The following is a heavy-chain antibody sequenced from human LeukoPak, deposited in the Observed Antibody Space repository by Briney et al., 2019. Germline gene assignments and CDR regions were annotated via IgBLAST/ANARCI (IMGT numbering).Heavy chain of an antibody. CDR2: ISGSDSRT. J-gene: IGHJ4*02. CDR1: GFTFSRYA. D-gene: IGHD3-22*01. Sequence: GGSLRLSCAASGFTFSRYAMSWVRQAPGKGLEWVSVISGSDSRTDYAGSVKGRLTISRDNSKNTLYLQMNSLRAEDTAVYYCAKDRGDYHDSGGFDYWGQGTLVTVSS. CDR3: AKDRGDYHDSGGFDY. V-gene: IGHV3-23*01.